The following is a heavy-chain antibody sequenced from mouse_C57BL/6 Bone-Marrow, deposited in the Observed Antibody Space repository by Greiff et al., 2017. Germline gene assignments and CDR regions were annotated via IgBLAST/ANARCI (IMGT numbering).Heavy chain of an antibody. CDR3: ARITTVVAPFDY. Sequence: EVKVVESGGGLVKPGGSLKLSCAASGFTFSSYAMSWVRQTPEKRLEWVATISDGGSYTYYPDNVKGRFTISRDNAKNNLYLQMSHLKSEDTAMYYCARITTVVAPFDYVGQGTTLTVSS. D-gene: IGHD1-1*01. J-gene: IGHJ2*01. CDR2: ISDGGSYT. V-gene: IGHV5-4*03. CDR1: GFTFSSYA.